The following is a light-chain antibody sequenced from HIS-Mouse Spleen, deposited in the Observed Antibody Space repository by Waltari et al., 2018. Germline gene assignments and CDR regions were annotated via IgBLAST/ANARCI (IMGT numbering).Light chain of an antibody. CDR2: YVS. V-gene: IGLV2-14*03. Sequence: QSALTQPASVSGSPGQSIPISCPGTSSDVGGYNSVTWYQQHPGKAPKLMIYYVSNRPSGVSNRFSGSKSGNTASLTISGLQAEDEADYYCSSYTSSSFNVVFGGGTKLTVL. CDR1: SSDVGGYNS. CDR3: SSYTSSSFNVV. J-gene: IGLJ2*01.